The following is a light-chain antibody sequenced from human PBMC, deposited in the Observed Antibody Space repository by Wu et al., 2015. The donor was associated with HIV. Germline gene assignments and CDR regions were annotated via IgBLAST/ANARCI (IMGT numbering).Light chain of an antibody. CDR3: QQYGHSPWT. CDR1: QNINRD. Sequence: EIVLTQSPGTLSLSPGERAILSCRASQNINRDLAWYQWRPGQTPSLLIYAASTRRTGVPARFSGSGSGTDFTLTISRLEPEDCAVYYCQQYGHSPWTFGQGTKVEIK. J-gene: IGKJ1*01. V-gene: IGKV3-20*01. CDR2: AAS.